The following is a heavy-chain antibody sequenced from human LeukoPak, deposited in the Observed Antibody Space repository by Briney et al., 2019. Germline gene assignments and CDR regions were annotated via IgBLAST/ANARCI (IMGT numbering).Heavy chain of an antibody. CDR2: INHSGST. CDR3: AITIVSSGWFVSYYGMDV. D-gene: IGHD6-19*01. J-gene: IGHJ6*02. CDR1: GGSFSGYY. Sequence: KPLETLSLTCAVYGGSFSGYYWSWIRQPPGKGLEWIGEINHSGSTNYNPSLKSRVTMSVDTSKNQFSLKLSSVTAADTAVYYCAITIVSSGWFVSYYGMDVWGQGTTVTVSS. V-gene: IGHV4-34*01.